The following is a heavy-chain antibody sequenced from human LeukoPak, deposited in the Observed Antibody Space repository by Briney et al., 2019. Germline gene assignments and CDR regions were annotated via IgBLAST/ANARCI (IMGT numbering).Heavy chain of an antibody. CDR3: ARGSPQLNYDILTGYYNRTFDY. CDR1: GYTFTSYG. D-gene: IGHD3-9*01. CDR2: ISAYNGNT. Sequence: ASVKVSCKASGYTFTSYGISWVRQVPGQGLEWMGWISAYNGNTNYAQKLQGRVTMTTDTSTSTAYMELRSLRSDDTAVYYCARGSPQLNYDILTGYYNRTFDYWGQGTLVTVSS. V-gene: IGHV1-18*04. J-gene: IGHJ4*02.